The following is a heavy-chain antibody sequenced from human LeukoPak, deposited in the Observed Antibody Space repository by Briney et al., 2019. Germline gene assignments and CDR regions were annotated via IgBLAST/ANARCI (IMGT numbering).Heavy chain of an antibody. Sequence: GGSLRLSCAASGFTFSSYTMNWVRQAPGKGLEWVSSISSSSSYIYYADSVKGRFTISRDNAKNSLYLQMSSLRAEDTAVYYCASEDYGDYADYWGQGTLVTVSS. V-gene: IGHV3-21*01. J-gene: IGHJ4*02. D-gene: IGHD4-17*01. CDR1: GFTFSSYT. CDR2: ISSSSSYI. CDR3: ASEDYGDYADY.